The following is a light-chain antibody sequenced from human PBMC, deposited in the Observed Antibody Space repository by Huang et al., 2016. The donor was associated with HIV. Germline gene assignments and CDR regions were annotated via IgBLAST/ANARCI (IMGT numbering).Light chain of an antibody. Sequence: EIVLTQSPGTLSLSPGERATLSCRASQSVGRNVGWYQQKAGQTPRLVIYDASTRATGIPARFSGSGPGTDFTPTISSLEPEDVAVYYCQQRDSFGQGTRLDIK. V-gene: IGKV3-11*01. CDR1: QSVGRN. CDR3: QQRDS. CDR2: DAS. J-gene: IGKJ5*01.